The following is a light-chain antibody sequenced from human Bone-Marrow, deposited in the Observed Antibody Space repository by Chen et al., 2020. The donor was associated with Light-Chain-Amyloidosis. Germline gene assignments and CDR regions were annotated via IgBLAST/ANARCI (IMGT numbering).Light chain of an antibody. CDR1: QSLLHSNGFNY. V-gene: IGKV2-28*01. CDR3: MQARQTPHT. J-gene: IGKJ2*01. CDR2: LGS. Sequence: DIVMTQSPLSLPVTPGEPASISCRSSQSLLHSNGFNYLDWYLQKPGQSPQLLIYLGSSRASGVPDRFSGSGSGTDFTLKISRVEAEDVGVYYCMQARQTPHTFGQGTKLEIK.